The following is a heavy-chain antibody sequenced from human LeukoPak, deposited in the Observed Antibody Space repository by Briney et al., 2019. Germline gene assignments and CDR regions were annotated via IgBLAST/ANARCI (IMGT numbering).Heavy chain of an antibody. CDR3: ARQLGVYFDWFYDY. J-gene: IGHJ4*02. CDR2: IYYSGST. CDR1: GGSISSYY. D-gene: IGHD3-9*01. Sequence: SETLFLTCTVSGGSISSYYWSWIRQPPGKGLEWIGYIYYSGSTNYNPSLKSRVTISVDTSKNQFSLKLSSVTAADTAVYYCARQLGVYFDWFYDYWGQGTLVTVSS. V-gene: IGHV4-59*08.